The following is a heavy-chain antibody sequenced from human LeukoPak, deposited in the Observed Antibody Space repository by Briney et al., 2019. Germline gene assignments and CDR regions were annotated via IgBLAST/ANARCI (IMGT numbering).Heavy chain of an antibody. Sequence: ASVKVSCKASGYIFTSYYMNWVRQAHGQGLEWMGIINPSDGSISYAQKFQGRVTMTRDTSTSSVYMELSSLTSEDTAVYYCARDREVGTTRKYFDYWGQGTLVTVSS. CDR3: ARDREVGTTRKYFDY. CDR1: GYIFTSYY. D-gene: IGHD1-26*01. J-gene: IGHJ4*02. CDR2: INPSDGSI. V-gene: IGHV1-46*01.